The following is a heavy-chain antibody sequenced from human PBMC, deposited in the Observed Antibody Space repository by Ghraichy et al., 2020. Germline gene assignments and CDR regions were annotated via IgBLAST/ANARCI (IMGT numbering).Heavy chain of an antibody. CDR3: ARDLLLWFGGTMGWFDP. J-gene: IGHJ5*02. V-gene: IGHV3-7*04. Sequence: GESLNISCAASGFTFSSYWMSWVRQAPGKGLEWVANIKQDGSEKYYVDSVKGRFTISRDNAKNSLYLQMNSLRAEDTAVYYCARDLLLWFGGTMGWFDPWGQGTLVTVSS. CDR2: IKQDGSEK. CDR1: GFTFSSYW. D-gene: IGHD3-10*01.